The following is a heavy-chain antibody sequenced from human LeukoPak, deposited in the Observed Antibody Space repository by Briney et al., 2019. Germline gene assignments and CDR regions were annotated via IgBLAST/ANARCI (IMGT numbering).Heavy chain of an antibody. CDR1: GYSFSNYW. D-gene: IGHD3-16*01. CDR2: INPGDSDT. CDR3: ARRGEAGGYPRHGMDV. Sequence: GESLKISCQASGYSFSNYWIGWVRQLPGKGLEWMGIINPGDSDTRYSPSFQGQVTISADKSINTAYLQWSSLRASDSAMYYCARRGEAGGYPRHGMDVWGQGTTVSVSS. V-gene: IGHV5-51*01. J-gene: IGHJ6*02.